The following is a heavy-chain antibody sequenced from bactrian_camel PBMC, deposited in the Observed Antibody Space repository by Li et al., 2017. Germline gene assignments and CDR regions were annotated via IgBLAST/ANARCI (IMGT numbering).Heavy chain of an antibody. CDR1: GLTFSVYY. CDR3: AGEEWRGGFKRRCETKY. Sequence: VQLVESGGGLVQPGGSLRLSCAASGLTFSVYYMSWVRQAPGKGLEWVSSLASDVSYTYYADSVKDRFTIARGRGKDTAYLQMNSLKPEDTALYYCAGEEWRGGFKRRCETKYWGQGTQVTVS. D-gene: IGHD2*01. J-gene: IGHJ4*01. V-gene: IGHV3-2*01. CDR2: LASDVSYT.